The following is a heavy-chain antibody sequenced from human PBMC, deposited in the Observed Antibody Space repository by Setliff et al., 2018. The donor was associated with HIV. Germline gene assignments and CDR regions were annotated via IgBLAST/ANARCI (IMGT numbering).Heavy chain of an antibody. CDR2: ITPIFGTT. J-gene: IGHJ5*02. D-gene: IGHD6-13*01. CDR1: EGTFTAYA. Sequence: SVKVSCKSSEGTFTAYAISWVRQAPGQGLEWMGRITPIFGTTNYAQKFQGRVTITADRSTGTTYMELSSLRSDDTAVYYCARGHSSSWTGWFDPWGQGTLVTVSS. V-gene: IGHV1-69*06. CDR3: ARGHSSSWTGWFDP.